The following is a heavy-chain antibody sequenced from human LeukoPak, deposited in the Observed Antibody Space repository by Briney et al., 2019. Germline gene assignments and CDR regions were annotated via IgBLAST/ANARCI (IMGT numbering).Heavy chain of an antibody. D-gene: IGHD2-15*01. CDR3: AIGYCSGGSCPNYYGMDV. V-gene: IGHV3-30*03. J-gene: IGHJ6*02. Sequence: GSLRLSCAASGFTFSSYGMHWVRQAPGKGLEWVAVISYDGSNKYYADSVKGRFTISRDNSKNTLYLQMNSLRAEDTAVYYCAIGYCSGGSCPNYYGMDVWGQGTTVTVSS. CDR2: ISYDGSNK. CDR1: GFTFSSYG.